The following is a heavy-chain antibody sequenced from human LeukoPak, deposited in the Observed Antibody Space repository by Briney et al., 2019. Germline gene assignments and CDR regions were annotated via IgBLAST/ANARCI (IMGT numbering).Heavy chain of an antibody. J-gene: IGHJ5*02. CDR3: ARTGSGSGNNRFWFDP. D-gene: IGHD3-10*01. CDR1: GGSISSGTYY. V-gene: IGHV4-61*02. Sequence: SETLSLTCTVSGGSISSGTYYWSWIRQPAGKGLEWIGRIYTSGSTNYNPSLKSRVTISVDTSKNQFSLKLSSVTAADTAVYYCARTGSGSGNNRFWFDPWGQGTLVTVSS. CDR2: IYTSGST.